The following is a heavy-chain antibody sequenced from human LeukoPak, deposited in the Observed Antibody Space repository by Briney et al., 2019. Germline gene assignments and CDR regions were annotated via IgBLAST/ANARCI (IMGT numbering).Heavy chain of an antibody. V-gene: IGHV3-73*01. Sequence: PGGSLRLSCAASGFTFSGSAMHWVRQASGKGLEWVGRIRSEANSYATAYAASLKGRFIISRDDSKNTAYLHMNSLKTEDTAVYYCTRPQNGMDVWGQGTTVTVSS. CDR1: GFTFSGSA. CDR3: TRPQNGMDV. J-gene: IGHJ6*02. CDR2: IRSEANSYAT.